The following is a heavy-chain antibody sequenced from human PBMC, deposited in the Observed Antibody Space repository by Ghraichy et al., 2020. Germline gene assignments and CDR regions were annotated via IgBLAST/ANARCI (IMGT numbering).Heavy chain of an antibody. CDR1: GFTLSNYW. D-gene: IGHD2-15*01. J-gene: IGHJ4*02. CDR2: SKSDGSST. V-gene: IGHV3-74*01. CDR3: AGDYCSGGRCFFGTGGSPLDY. Sequence: GGSLRLSCAASGFTLSNYWMHWVRHAPGKGLVWVSRSKSDGSSTIYADSVKGQFTISRDNSKNTLFLQKNSLRPEETAVYYCAGDYCSGGRCFFGTGGSPLDYWGQGTLVTVAS.